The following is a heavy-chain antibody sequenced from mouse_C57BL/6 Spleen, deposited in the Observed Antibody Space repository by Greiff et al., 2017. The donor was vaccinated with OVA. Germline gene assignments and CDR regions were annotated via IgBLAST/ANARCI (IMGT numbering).Heavy chain of an antibody. CDR3: TRSPYDYEAWFAY. Sequence: LVESGAELVRPGASVTLSCKASGYTFTDYEMHWVKQTPVHGLEWIGAIDPETGGTAYNQKFKGKAILTADKSSSTAYMELRSLTSEDSAVYYCTRSPYDYEAWFAYWGQGTLVTVSA. D-gene: IGHD2-4*01. CDR1: GYTFTDYE. J-gene: IGHJ3*01. V-gene: IGHV1-15*01. CDR2: IDPETGGT.